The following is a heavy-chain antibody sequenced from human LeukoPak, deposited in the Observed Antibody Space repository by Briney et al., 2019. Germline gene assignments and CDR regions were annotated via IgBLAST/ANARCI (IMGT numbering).Heavy chain of an antibody. Sequence: GGSLRLSCTTSGXTFGEYAMSWVRQAPGKGLEWVGFIRSKPYGGTTEYAASVKGRFTISRDDSKSIAYLQMNSLKTEDTAVYYCTTGIKTADHWGQGTLVTVSS. V-gene: IGHV3-49*04. D-gene: IGHD2-15*01. J-gene: IGHJ4*02. CDR3: TTGIKTADH. CDR2: IRSKPYGGTT. CDR1: GXTFGEYA.